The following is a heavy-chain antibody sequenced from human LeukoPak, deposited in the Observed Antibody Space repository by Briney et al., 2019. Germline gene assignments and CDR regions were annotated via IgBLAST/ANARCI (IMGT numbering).Heavy chain of an antibody. D-gene: IGHD3-9*01. Sequence: PGGSLRLSCAASGFTFSDSAMTWVRQAPGKGLEWVSAISGRGGSTYYADSVKGRFTISRDNSKSTPYLEVSSLRAEDTAVYYCARGGYFDILTGYYQTQYYYPMDVWGRGTTVTVSS. V-gene: IGHV3-23*01. J-gene: IGHJ6*02. CDR2: ISGRGGST. CDR1: GFTFSDSA. CDR3: ARGGYFDILTGYYQTQYYYPMDV.